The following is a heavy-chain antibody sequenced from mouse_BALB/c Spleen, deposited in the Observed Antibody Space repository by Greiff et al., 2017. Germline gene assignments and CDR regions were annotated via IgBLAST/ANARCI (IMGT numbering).Heavy chain of an antibody. CDR1: GFTFSSYT. D-gene: IGHD2-10*02. V-gene: IGHV5-9*03. CDR3: ARYEYGNYWYFDV. Sequence: EVQLVESGGGLVKPGGSLKLSCAASGFTFSSYTMSWVRQTPEKRLEWVATISSGGGNTYYPDSVKGRFTISRDNAKNNLYLQMSSLRSEDTALYYCARYEYGNYWYFDVWGAGTTVTVSS. J-gene: IGHJ1*01. CDR2: ISSGGGNT.